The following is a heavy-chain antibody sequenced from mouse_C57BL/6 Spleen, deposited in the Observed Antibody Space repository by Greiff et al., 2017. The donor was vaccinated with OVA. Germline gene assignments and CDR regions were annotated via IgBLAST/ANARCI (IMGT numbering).Heavy chain of an antibody. CDR1: GYTFTSYW. V-gene: IGHV1-64*01. Sequence: QVQLQQPGAELVKPGASVKLSCKASGYTFTSYWMHWVKQRPGQGLEWIGMIHPNSGSTNYNEKFKSKATLTVDKSSSTAYMQLSSLTSEYSAVYYCARWGITSAMDYWGQGTSVTVSS. D-gene: IGHD1-1*01. J-gene: IGHJ4*01. CDR2: IHPNSGST. CDR3: ARWGITSAMDY.